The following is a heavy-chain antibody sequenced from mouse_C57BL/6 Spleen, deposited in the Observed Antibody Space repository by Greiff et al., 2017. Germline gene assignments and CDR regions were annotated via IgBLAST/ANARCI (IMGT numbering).Heavy chain of an antibody. CDR3: TTRVYYYGTPGY. D-gene: IGHD1-1*01. CDR2: IDPENGDT. Sequence: EVQLQQSGAELVRPGASVKLSCTASGFNINDDYMHWVKQRPEQGLEWIGWIDPENGDTEYASKFQGKATITADTSSNTAYLQLSSLASEDTAVYYGTTRVYYYGTPGYWGQGTTLTVSS. V-gene: IGHV14-4*01. J-gene: IGHJ2*01. CDR1: GFNINDDY.